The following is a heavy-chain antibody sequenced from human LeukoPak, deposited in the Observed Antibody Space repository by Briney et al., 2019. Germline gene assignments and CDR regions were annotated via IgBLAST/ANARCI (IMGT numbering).Heavy chain of an antibody. Sequence: ASVKVSCNASGYTFTSYDINWVRQATGQGLEWMGWMNPNSGNTGYAQKFQGRVTMTRNTSISTAYMELSSLRSKDTAVYYCARGFLEWLWYYWGQGTLATVSS. D-gene: IGHD3-3*01. CDR3: ARGFLEWLWYY. V-gene: IGHV1-8*01. CDR2: MNPNSGNT. J-gene: IGHJ4*02. CDR1: GYTFTSYD.